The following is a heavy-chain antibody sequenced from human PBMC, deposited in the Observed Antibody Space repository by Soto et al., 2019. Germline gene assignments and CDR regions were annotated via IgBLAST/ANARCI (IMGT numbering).Heavy chain of an antibody. CDR1: GYNFAGYW. D-gene: IGHD3-22*01. J-gene: IGHJ4*02. CDR3: ARQIYDSDTGPNFQYYFDS. V-gene: IGHV5-10-1*01. CDR2: IDPSDSQT. Sequence: GQPLKISCNVSGYNFAGYWISCVRQKPGKGLEWMGRIDPSDSQTYYSPSFRGHVTISVTKSITTVFLQWSSLRASDTAMYYCARQIYDSDTGPNFQYYFDSWGQGTPVTVSS.